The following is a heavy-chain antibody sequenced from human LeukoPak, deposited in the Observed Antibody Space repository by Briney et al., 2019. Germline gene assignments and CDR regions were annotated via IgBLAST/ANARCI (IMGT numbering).Heavy chain of an antibody. CDR2: INASGNT. J-gene: IGHJ4*02. D-gene: IGHD4-11*01. CDR1: GASINRGRHY. CDR3: ARVSSNYGLNYFDY. Sequence: PSETLSLTCTVSGASINRGRHYWNWIRQPAGRGLEWIGRINASGNTKYNPSLKSRVTISVDTSKNQFSLKLSSVTAADTAVYYCARVSSNYGLNYFDYWGQGTLVTVSS. V-gene: IGHV4-61*02.